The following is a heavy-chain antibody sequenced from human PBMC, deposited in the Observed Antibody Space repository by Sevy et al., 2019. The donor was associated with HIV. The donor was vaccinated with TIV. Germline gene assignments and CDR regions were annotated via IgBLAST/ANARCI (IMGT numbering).Heavy chain of an antibody. CDR1: GFIFSDFY. D-gene: IGHD2-2*01. CDR3: AGDHVVVGPLANYGMDV. J-gene: IGHJ6*01. CDR2: ISSRGSTI. Sequence: GGSLRLSCAASGFIFSDFYMSWVRQAPGKGLEWISYISSRGSTIYYADSVKGRFTISRDNAKNSLYLQMNSLTAEDTAGYYCAGDHVVVGPLANYGMDVWGQGTTVTVSS. V-gene: IGHV3-11*01.